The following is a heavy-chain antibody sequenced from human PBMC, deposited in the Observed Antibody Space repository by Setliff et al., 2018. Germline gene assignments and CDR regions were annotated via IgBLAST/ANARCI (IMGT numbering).Heavy chain of an antibody. CDR3: ARTPNGGGAAAVARRAVYYYYMDV. J-gene: IGHJ6*03. V-gene: IGHV1-2*02. CDR1: GYTFTGYY. Sequence: ASVKVSCKASGYTFTGYYMHWVRQAPGQGLEWMGWINPNSGGTNYAQKFQGRVTMTRDTSIGTAYMELSRLRSDDTAVYYCARTPNGGGAAAVARRAVYYYYMDVWGKGTTVTVSS. D-gene: IGHD6-13*01. CDR2: INPNSGGT.